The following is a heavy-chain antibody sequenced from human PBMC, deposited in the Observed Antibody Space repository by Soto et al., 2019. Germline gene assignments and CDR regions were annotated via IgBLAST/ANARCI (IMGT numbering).Heavy chain of an antibody. CDR3: AKERDSSWDV. D-gene: IGHD6-19*01. CDR2: ISYDGSNK. CDR1: GGTFSSYG. V-gene: IGHV3-30*18. J-gene: IGHJ6*02. Sequence: QVQLVQSGAEVKKPGSSVKVSCKASGGTFSSYGMHWVRQAPGKGLEWVAVISYDGSNKYYADSVKGRFTISRDNSKNTLYLQMNSLRAEDTAVYYCAKERDSSWDVWGQGTTVTVSS.